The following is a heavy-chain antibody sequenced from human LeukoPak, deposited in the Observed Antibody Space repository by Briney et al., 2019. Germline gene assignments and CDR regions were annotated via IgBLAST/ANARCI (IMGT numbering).Heavy chain of an antibody. CDR3: ARGPPYYYDSSGYYTFDY. CDR2: INHSGST. D-gene: IGHD3-22*01. Sequence: PSETLSLTCAVYGGSFSCYYWSWIRQPPRKGLEWIGEINHSGSTNYDPSLKSRVTISVDTSKNQFSLKLSSVTAADTAVYYCARGPPYYYDSSGYYTFDYWGQGTLVTVSS. CDR1: GGSFSCYY. J-gene: IGHJ4*02. V-gene: IGHV4-34*01.